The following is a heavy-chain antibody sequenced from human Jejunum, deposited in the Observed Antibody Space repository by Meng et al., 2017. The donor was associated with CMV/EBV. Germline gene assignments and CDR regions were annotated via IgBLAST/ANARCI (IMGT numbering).Heavy chain of an antibody. V-gene: IGHV3-30*04. CDR2: ISYDGSNK. CDR1: GFTFSSYA. CDR3: ARAVILDY. Sequence: LSCAASGFTFSSYAMHWVRQAPGKGLEWVAVISYDGSNKYYADSVKGRFTISRDNSKNTLYLQMNSLRAEDTAVYYCARAVILDYWGQGTLVTVSS. J-gene: IGHJ4*02.